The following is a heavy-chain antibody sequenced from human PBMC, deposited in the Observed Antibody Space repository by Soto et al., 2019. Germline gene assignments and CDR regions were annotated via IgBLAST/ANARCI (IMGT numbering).Heavy chain of an antibody. J-gene: IGHJ6*02. Sequence: GESEKSSCKGCGYRFTSYWMGWVHQKNGKGLEWMGIIYPGDSDSRYSPSFQGQVTISADKSISTAYLQWSSLKASDTAMYYCARLLSAVAPTEYGMDVWGQGTTVTVSS. V-gene: IGHV5-51*07. D-gene: IGHD6-19*01. CDR2: IYPGDSDS. CDR1: GYRFTSYW. CDR3: ARLLSAVAPTEYGMDV.